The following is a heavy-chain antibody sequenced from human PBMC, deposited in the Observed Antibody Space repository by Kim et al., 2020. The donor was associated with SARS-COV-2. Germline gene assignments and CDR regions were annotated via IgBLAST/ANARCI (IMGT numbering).Heavy chain of an antibody. CDR1: GFTFSSYW. CDR3: ARETYYYDSSGSYFDY. J-gene: IGHJ4*02. V-gene: IGHV3-7*01. D-gene: IGHD3-22*01. Sequence: GGSLRLSCAASGFTFSSYWMSWVRQAPGKGLEWVANIKQDGSEKYYVDSVKGRFTISRDNAKNSLYLQMNSLRAEDTAVYYCARETYYYDSSGSYFDYWGQGTLVTVSS. CDR2: IKQDGSEK.